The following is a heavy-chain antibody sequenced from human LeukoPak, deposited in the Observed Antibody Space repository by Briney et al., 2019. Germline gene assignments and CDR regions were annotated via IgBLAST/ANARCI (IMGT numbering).Heavy chain of an antibody. CDR3: ARDSPYCGGDCYS. Sequence: GGSLRLSCAASGLTFTSYWMHWVRQAPGKGLVWVSRINSDGSSTSYADSVKGRFTISRDNAKNTLYLQMNSLRAEDTAVYYCARDSPYCGGDCYSWGQGTLVTVSS. D-gene: IGHD2-21*02. V-gene: IGHV3-74*01. J-gene: IGHJ5*02. CDR2: INSDGSST. CDR1: GLTFTSYW.